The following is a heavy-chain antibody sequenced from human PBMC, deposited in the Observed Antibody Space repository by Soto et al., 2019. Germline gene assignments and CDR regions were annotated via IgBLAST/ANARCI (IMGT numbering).Heavy chain of an antibody. D-gene: IGHD6-13*01. CDR3: ARGLPDYSSSWYIVGDFYYYYYGMDV. CDR2: IIPIFGTA. V-gene: IGHV1-69*13. CDR1: GGTFSSYA. J-gene: IGHJ6*02. Sequence: ASVKVSCKASGGTFSSYAISWVRQAPGQGLEWMGGIIPIFGTANYAQKFQGRVTITADESTSTAYMELSSLRSEDTAVYYCARGLPDYSSSWYIVGDFYYYYYGMDVWGQGTTVTVSS.